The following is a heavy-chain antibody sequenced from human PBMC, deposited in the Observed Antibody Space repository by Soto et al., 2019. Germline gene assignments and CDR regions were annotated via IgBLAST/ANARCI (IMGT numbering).Heavy chain of an antibody. D-gene: IGHD3-10*01. CDR1: GYTFTSYG. CDR2: ISAYNGNT. J-gene: IGHJ4*02. Sequence: QVQLVQSGAEVKKPGASVKVSCKASGYTFTSYGISWVRQAPGQGLEWMGWISAYNGNTNYAQKLQGRVTMTTDTATSTAYMELRSLRSDDTAVYYCAREFYGSGSYYMQGFDYWGQGTLVTVSS. CDR3: AREFYGSGSYYMQGFDY. V-gene: IGHV1-18*01.